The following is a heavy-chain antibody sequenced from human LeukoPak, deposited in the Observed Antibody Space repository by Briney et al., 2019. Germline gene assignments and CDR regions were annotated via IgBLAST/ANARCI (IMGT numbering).Heavy chain of an antibody. CDR3: ALKGRGIQLWLRSYFDY. D-gene: IGHD5-18*01. V-gene: IGHV1-2*06. CDR2: INPNSGGT. J-gene: IGHJ4*02. Sequence: GASVKVSCKASGYTFTGYYMHWVRQAPGQGLEWMGRINPNSGGTNYAQKFQGRVTMTRDTSISTAYMELSRLRSDDTAVDYCALKGRGIQLWLRSYFDYWGKGPLVTVSS. CDR1: GYTFTGYY.